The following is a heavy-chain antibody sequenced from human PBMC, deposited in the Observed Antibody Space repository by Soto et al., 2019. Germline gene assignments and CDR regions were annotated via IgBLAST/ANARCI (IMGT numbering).Heavy chain of an antibody. CDR1: GGTFDDFI. J-gene: IGHJ6*02. D-gene: IGHD2-2*01. CDR3: ARTGTDRRSLSQYLGMDV. Sequence: QVQLVQSGAEVKEPGSSVKVSCKASGGTFDDFIMNWVRQTPGQGLEWMGGIVPMFGTATYAEKFKGRVTISAPGSTRTAYMELTSMRSEDTAVYYCARTGTDRRSLSQYLGMDVWGQGTKVTVS. V-gene: IGHV1-69*01. CDR2: IVPMFGTA.